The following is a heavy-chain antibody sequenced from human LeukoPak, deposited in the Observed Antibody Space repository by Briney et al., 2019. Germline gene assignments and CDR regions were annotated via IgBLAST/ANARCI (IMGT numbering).Heavy chain of an antibody. CDR1: GGSISSSSYY. Sequence: SETLSLTCTVSGGSISSSSYYWGWIRQPPGKGLEWIGSIYCSGSTYYNPSLKSRVTMSVDTSKNQFSLKLSSVTAADTAVYYCARETHPQFNYYYYYMDVWGKGTTVTVSS. J-gene: IGHJ6*03. CDR2: IYCSGST. V-gene: IGHV4-39*07. CDR3: ARETHPQFNYYYYYMDV.